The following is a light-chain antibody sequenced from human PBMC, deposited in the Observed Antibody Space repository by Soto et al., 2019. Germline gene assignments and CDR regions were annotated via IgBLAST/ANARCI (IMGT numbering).Light chain of an antibody. Sequence: DIQITLSPPCLSPQVADRPTIACPASQSISSYLDWYQQKPGKAPKLLIYAASTLQSGVPSRFSGSGSGTDFTLTSSCLQSEDFATYYCQQYYSSPPTFGQGTKVEIK. V-gene: IGKV1-39*01. J-gene: IGKJ1*01. CDR1: QSISSY. CDR2: AAS. CDR3: QQYYSSPPT.